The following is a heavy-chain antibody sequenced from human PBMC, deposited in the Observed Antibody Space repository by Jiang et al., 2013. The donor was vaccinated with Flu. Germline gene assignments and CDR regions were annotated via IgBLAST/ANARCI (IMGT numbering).Heavy chain of an antibody. V-gene: IGHV1-18*01. J-gene: IGHJ4*02. CDR3: ARGAYSSSSFDY. D-gene: IGHD6-6*01. Sequence: WISAYNGNTNYAQKLQGRVTMTTDTSTSTAYMELRSLRSEDTAVYYCARGAYSSSSFDYWGQGTLVTVSS. CDR2: ISAYNGNT.